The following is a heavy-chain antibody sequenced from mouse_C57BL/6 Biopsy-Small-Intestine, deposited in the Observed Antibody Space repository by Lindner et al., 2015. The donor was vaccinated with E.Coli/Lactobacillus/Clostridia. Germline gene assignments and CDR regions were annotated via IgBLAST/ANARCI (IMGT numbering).Heavy chain of an antibody. CDR2: ISTYYGNT. CDR1: GYVFTSYG. CDR3: VRESEDRATIFFHH. J-gene: IGHJ3*01. V-gene: IGHV1-66*01. Sequence: SVKVSCKASGYVFTSYGISWVRQAPGQGLEWMGWISTYYGNTKYVQNLQGRVTMTTDTSTSTAYMELTNLRPDDTAVYYCVRESEDRATIFFHHWGQGTLVTVS. D-gene: IGHD3-1*01.